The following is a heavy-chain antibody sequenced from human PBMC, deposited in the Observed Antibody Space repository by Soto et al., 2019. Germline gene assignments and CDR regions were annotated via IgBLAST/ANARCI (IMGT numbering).Heavy chain of an antibody. J-gene: IGHJ3*01. CDR3: ARDILSVGPRANDAFDV. D-gene: IGHD2-8*02. Sequence: QVQLVQSGAEVRKPGASVNISCRASGFSFSDNLINWVRQAPGQSLEWMGWINPYNGNTRYSQTFQGRVTISRHSSASIAYVEVSDLTSEDTAVYYCARDILSVGPRANDAFDVWGQGTMVTVSS. V-gene: IGHV1-3*01. CDR1: GFSFSDNL. CDR2: INPYNGNT.